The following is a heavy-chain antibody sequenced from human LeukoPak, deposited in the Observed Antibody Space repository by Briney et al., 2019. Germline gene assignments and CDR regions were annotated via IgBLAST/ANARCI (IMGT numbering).Heavy chain of an antibody. J-gene: IGHJ4*02. Sequence: GGSLRLSCAASGFTVSSNYMSWVRQAPGKGLEWVSVIHSGGTTYYADSVKGRFTISRDTSRNTVYLQTNSLRAEDTAVYYCARGGALDYWGQGTLVTVSS. CDR2: IHSGGTT. CDR3: ARGGALDY. V-gene: IGHV3-66*02. D-gene: IGHD3-16*01. CDR1: GFTVSSNY.